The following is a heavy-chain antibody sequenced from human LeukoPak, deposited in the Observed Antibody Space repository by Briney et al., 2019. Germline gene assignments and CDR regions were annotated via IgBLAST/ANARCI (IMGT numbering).Heavy chain of an antibody. CDR2: INPSGGST. V-gene: IGHV1-46*01. CDR3: ARDIRGERGYDFGPGAEGFDY. J-gene: IGHJ4*02. Sequence: ASVKVSCKASGYAFTSYYLHWVRQAPGQGLEWMGIINPSGGSTTYAQKFQGRVTMTRDTSTSTVYMELSSPRSEDTAVYYCARDIRGERGYDFGPGAEGFDYWGQGTPVTVSS. CDR1: GYAFTSYY. D-gene: IGHD5-18*01.